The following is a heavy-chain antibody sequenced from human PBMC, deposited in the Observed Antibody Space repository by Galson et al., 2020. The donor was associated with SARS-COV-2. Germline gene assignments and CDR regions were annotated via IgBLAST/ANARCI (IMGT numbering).Heavy chain of an antibody. CDR3: ASHRPLRYFDWTYYYMDV. V-gene: IGHV4-39*01. CDR1: GGSISSSSYY. Sequence: ETLSLTCTVSGGSISSSSYYWGWIRQPPGKGLEWIGSIYYSGSTYYNPSLKSRVTISVDTSKNQFSLKLSSVTAADTAVYYCASHRPLRYFDWTYYYMDVWGKGTTVTISS. D-gene: IGHD3-9*01. CDR2: IYYSGST. J-gene: IGHJ6*03.